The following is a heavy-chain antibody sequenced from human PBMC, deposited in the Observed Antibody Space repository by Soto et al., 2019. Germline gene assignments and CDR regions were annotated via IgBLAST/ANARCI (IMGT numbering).Heavy chain of an antibody. CDR2: INHSGST. CDR1: GGSFSGYH. V-gene: IGHV4-34*01. CDR3: ARGSGVYSSGWYQDYYYYYGMDV. Sequence: SETLSLTCAVYGGSFSGYHWSWIRQPPGKGLEWIGEINHSGSTNYNPSLKSRVTISVDTSKNQFSLKLSSVTAADTAVYYRARGSGVYSSGWYQDYYYYYGMDVWGQGTTVTVSS. J-gene: IGHJ6*02. D-gene: IGHD6-19*01.